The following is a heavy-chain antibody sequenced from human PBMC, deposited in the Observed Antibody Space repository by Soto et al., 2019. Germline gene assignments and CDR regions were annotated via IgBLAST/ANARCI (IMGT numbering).Heavy chain of an antibody. D-gene: IGHD2-2*01. CDR3: ARDRDIVVVPAAYIDY. CDR1: GFTFRSYG. V-gene: IGHV3-33*01. CDR2: IWYDGSNK. J-gene: IGHJ4*02. Sequence: QVQLVESGGGVVQPGRSLRLSCAASGFTFRSYGMHWVRQAPGKGLEWVAVIWYDGSNKYYADSVKGRFTISRDNSKNTLDLQMNSLRAEDTAVYYCARDRDIVVVPAAYIDYWGQGTLVTVSS.